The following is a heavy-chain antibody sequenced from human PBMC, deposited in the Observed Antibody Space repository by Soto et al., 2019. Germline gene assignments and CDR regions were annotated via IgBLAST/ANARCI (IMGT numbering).Heavy chain of an antibody. J-gene: IGHJ5*02. CDR2: FDAEDGKT. Sequence: GASVKVSCKVSGYTLTELSMHWVRQAPGKGLEWMGGFDAEDGKTIYAQKLQGRVTMTEDTSTSTAYMELRSLRSDDTAVYYCARVHGDYDWFDLWGQGTLVTVSS. D-gene: IGHD4-17*01. CDR1: GYTLTELS. CDR3: ARVHGDYDWFDL. V-gene: IGHV1-24*01.